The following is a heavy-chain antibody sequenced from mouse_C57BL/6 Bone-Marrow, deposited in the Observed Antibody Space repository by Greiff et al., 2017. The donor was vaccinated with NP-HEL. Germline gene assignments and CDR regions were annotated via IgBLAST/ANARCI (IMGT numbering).Heavy chain of an antibody. J-gene: IGHJ3*01. D-gene: IGHD1-1*01. CDR1: GYTFTSYW. V-gene: IGHV1-64*01. Sequence: VQLQQPGAELVKPGASVKLSCKASGYTFTSYWMHWVKQRPGQGLEWIGMIHPNSGSTNYNEKFKSKATLTVDKSSSTAYMQLSSLTSEDSAVYYCARGYYGSSLAWFAYWGQGTLGTVSA. CDR2: IHPNSGST. CDR3: ARGYYGSSLAWFAY.